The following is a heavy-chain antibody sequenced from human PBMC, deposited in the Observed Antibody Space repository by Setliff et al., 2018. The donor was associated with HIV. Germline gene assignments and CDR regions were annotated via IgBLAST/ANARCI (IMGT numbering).Heavy chain of an antibody. CDR2: INSDGSST. CDR3: ATPPGYYDSSPFDF. CDR1: GFTFSTYW. D-gene: IGHD3-22*01. V-gene: IGHV3-74*01. J-gene: IGHJ4*02. Sequence: GGSLRLSCAASGFTFSTYWMNWVRQAPGKGLVWVSRINSDGSSTGHADSVKGRFTISRDNAKNTVYLQMNSLKPEDTAVYYCATPPGYYDSSPFDFWGQGTLVTVSS.